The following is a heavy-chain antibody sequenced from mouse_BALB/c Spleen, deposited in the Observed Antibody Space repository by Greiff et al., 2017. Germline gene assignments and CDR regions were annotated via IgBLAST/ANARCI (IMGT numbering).Heavy chain of an antibody. V-gene: IGHV14-1*02. CDR3: AQSLAWFAY. CDR1: GYTFTSYW. J-gene: IGHJ3*01. CDR2: IDPANGNT. Sequence: EVQLQQPGAELVRPGASVKLSCKASGYTFTSYWMNWVKQRPEQGLEWIGRIDPANGNTKYDPKFQGKATITADTSSNTAYLQLSSLTSEDTAVYYCAQSLAWFAYWGQGTLVTVSA.